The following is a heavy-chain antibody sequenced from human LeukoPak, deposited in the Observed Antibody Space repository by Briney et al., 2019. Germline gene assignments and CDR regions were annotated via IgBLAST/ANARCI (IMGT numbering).Heavy chain of an antibody. J-gene: IGHJ3*02. CDR2: IYYSGST. Sequence: SETLSLTCTVSGGSISSGGYYWSWIRQHPGKGLEWIGYIYYSGSTYYNPSHKSRVTISVDTSKNQFSLKLSSVTAADTAVYYCAREPVTNTGGAFDIWGQGTMVTVSS. V-gene: IGHV4-31*03. D-gene: IGHD4-23*01. CDR1: GGSISSGGYY. CDR3: AREPVTNTGGAFDI.